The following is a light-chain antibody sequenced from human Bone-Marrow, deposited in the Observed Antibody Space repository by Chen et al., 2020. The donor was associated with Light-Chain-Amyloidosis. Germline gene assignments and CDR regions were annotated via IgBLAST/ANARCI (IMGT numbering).Light chain of an antibody. Sequence: SYSLTHPPSVSVAPGLTARLTCSGDDLPTKYAYWYQQKPGQAPVLVIHRDTDRPSGSSERFSGSSSGTTATLTISGVQAEDEADYHCQSADSSGTYEVIFGGGTKLTVL. CDR2: RDT. V-gene: IGLV3-25*03. CDR3: QSADSSGTYEVI. J-gene: IGLJ2*01. CDR1: DLPTKY.